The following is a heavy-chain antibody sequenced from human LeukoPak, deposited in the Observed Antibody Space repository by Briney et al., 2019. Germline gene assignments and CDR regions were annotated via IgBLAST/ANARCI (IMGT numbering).Heavy chain of an antibody. V-gene: IGHV1-18*01. J-gene: IGHJ4*02. CDR3: ARDHDYGGSGGY. CDR2: ISAYNGNT. Sequence: ASVKVSCKASGYSFPSYDINWVRQATGQGLEWMGWISAYNGNTNYAQKLQGRVTMTTDTSTSTAYMELRSLRSDDTAVYYCARDHDYGGSGGYWGQGTLVTVSS. D-gene: IGHD4-23*01. CDR1: GYSFPSYD.